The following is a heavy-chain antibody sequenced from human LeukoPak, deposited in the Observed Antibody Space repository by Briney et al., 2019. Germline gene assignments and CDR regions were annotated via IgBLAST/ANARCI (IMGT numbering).Heavy chain of an antibody. Sequence: SVKVSCKASGGTFSSYAISWVRQAPGQGLEWLGRIIPILGIANYAQKFQGRVTITADKSTSTAYMELSSLRSEDTAVYYCATEPNPRWLQFDYWGQGTLVTVSS. D-gene: IGHD5-24*01. CDR2: IIPILGIA. CDR3: ATEPNPRWLQFDY. V-gene: IGHV1-69*04. J-gene: IGHJ4*02. CDR1: GGTFSSYA.